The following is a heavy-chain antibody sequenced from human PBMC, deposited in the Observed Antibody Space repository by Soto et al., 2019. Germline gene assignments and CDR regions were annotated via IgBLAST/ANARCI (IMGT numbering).Heavy chain of an antibody. V-gene: IGHV1-8*01. CDR2: MNPNSGNT. CDR3: ARAYDFWSGYYISVYYYYGMDV. D-gene: IGHD3-3*01. CDR1: GYTFTSYD. Sequence: ASVKVSCKASGYTFTSYDINWLRQSTGQGLEWIGWMNPNSGNTGYAQKFQGRVTMTRNTSISTAYMELSSLRSEDTAVYYCARAYDFWSGYYISVYYYYGMDVWGQGTTVTVSS. J-gene: IGHJ6*02.